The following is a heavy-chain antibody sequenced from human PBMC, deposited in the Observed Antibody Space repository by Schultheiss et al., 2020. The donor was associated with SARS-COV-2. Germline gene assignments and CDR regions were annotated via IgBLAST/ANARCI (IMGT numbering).Heavy chain of an antibody. CDR2: INAGNGNT. CDR3: ARDLTVTTHNWFDP. CDR1: GYTFTSYA. Sequence: GGSLRLSCAASGYTFTSYAMHWVRQAPGQRLEWMGWINAGNGNTKYSQKFQGRVTMTTDTSTSTAYMELRSLRSDDTAVYYCARDLTVTTHNWFDPWGQGTLVTVSS. V-gene: IGHV1-3*01. J-gene: IGHJ5*02. D-gene: IGHD4-17*01.